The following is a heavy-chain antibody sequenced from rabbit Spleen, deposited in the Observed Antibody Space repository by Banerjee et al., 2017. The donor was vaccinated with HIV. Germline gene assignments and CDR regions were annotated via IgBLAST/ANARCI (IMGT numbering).Heavy chain of an antibody. V-gene: IGHV1S45*01. Sequence: QEQLVESGGGLVKPEGSLTLTCKASGFSFSDGDVMCWVRQAPGKGLEWIACIDTNDGDTDYANWPKGRFTISKTSSTTVTLQMTSLTAADTATYFCARNYVNAFDPWGPGTLVTVS. CDR2: IDTNDGDT. D-gene: IGHD1-1*01. J-gene: IGHJ2*01. CDR1: GFSFSDGDV. CDR3: ARNYVNAFDP.